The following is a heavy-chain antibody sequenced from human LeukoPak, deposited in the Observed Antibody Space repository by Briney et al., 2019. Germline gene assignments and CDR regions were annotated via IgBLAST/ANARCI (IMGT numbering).Heavy chain of an antibody. D-gene: IGHD4-17*01. CDR1: GYTFTSYY. V-gene: IGHV1-46*01. CDR2: INPSGGST. J-gene: IGHJ4*02. CDR3: AMLMTTSFSIYKPFDN. Sequence: ASVKVSCKASGYTFTSYYMHWVRQAPGQGLGWMGIINPSGGSTSYAQKFQGRVTMTRDTSTSTVYMELSSLRSEDTAVYYCAMLMTTSFSIYKPFDNWGQGTLVTVSS.